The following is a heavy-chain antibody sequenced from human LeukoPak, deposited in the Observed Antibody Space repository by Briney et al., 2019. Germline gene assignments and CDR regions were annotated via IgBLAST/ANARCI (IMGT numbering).Heavy chain of an antibody. D-gene: IGHD3-22*01. CDR2: ISYDGSNK. CDR3: ARDAVNYYDSSGYYYPGDY. V-gene: IGHV3-30*01. J-gene: IGHJ4*02. Sequence: PGRSLRLSCAASGFTFSSYAMHWVRQAPGKGLEWVAVISYDGSNKYYADSVKGRFTISRDNSKNTLYLQMNSLRAEDTAVYYCARDAVNYYDSSGYYYPGDYWGQGTLDTVSS. CDR1: GFTFSSYA.